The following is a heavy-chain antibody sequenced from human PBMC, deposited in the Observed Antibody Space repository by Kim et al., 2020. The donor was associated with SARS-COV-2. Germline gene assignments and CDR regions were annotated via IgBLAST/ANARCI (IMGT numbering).Heavy chain of an antibody. Sequence: GGSLRLSCAASGFTFSSYGMHWVRQAPGKGLEWVAVISYDGSNKYYADSVKGRFTISRDNSKNTLYLQMNSLRAEDTAVYYCAKESAIIAVAGNPNFDPWGQGTLVTVSS. CDR3: AKESAIIAVAGNPNFDP. J-gene: IGHJ5*02. CDR2: ISYDGSNK. CDR1: GFTFSSYG. V-gene: IGHV3-30*18. D-gene: IGHD6-19*01.